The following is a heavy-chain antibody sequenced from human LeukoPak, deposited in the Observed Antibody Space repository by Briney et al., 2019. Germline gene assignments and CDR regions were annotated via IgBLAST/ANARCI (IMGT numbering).Heavy chain of an antibody. Sequence: ASVKVSCKASGYTFTSYGISWVRQAPGQGLEWMGWISAYNGNTNYAQKLQGRVTMTTDTSTSTAYMELRSLRSDDTAVYYCAREIRFLEWLYYYYYGMDVWGQGTTVTVSS. V-gene: IGHV1-18*01. J-gene: IGHJ6*02. CDR3: AREIRFLEWLYYYYYGMDV. CDR1: GYTFTSYG. CDR2: ISAYNGNT. D-gene: IGHD3-3*01.